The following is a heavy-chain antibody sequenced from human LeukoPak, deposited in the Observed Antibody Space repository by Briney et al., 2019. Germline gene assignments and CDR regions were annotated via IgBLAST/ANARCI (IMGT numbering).Heavy chain of an antibody. J-gene: IGHJ4*02. D-gene: IGHD2-2*01. CDR1: VDSFTLSTYY. CDR2: MYHRGAK. Sequence: PSETLSLTCTVWVDSFTLSTYYWGWVRQTPWKGLEWIATMYHRGAKYYNPSLESRVTMDIDSSRFSLKSWSVTAADSGVYYCARMPGLYSSYFDNWGRGALVTVS. CDR3: ARMPGLYSSYFDN. V-gene: IGHV4-39*02.